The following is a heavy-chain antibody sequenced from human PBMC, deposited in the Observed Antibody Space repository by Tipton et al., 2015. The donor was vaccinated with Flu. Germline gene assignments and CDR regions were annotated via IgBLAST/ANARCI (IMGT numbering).Heavy chain of an antibody. V-gene: IGHV3-23*01. CDR1: GFTFRSFA. D-gene: IGHD4-23*01. Sequence: SLRLSCAASGFTFRSFAMTWVRQAPGKGLEWVSTINEVGNDAIYADSVKGRFTISRDNSKNTLSLQMNSLAAEDTAVYYCAKGHGGSFPTSRIFDWWGQGTLVTVSS. CDR3: AKGHGGSFPTSRIFDW. CDR2: INEVGNDA. J-gene: IGHJ4*02.